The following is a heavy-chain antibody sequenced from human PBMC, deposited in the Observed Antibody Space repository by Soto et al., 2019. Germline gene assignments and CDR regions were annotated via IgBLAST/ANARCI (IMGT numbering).Heavy chain of an antibody. D-gene: IGHD3-9*01. J-gene: IGHJ1*01. CDR3: ARGILTGYYGAEYFQH. Sequence: GGSLRLSCAASGFTVSSNYMSWVRQAPGKGLEWVSVIYSGGSTYYADSVKGRFTISRDNSKNTLYLQMNSLRAEDTAVYYCARGILTGYYGAEYFQHWGQGTLVTVSS. V-gene: IGHV3-66*01. CDR2: IYSGGST. CDR1: GFTVSSNY.